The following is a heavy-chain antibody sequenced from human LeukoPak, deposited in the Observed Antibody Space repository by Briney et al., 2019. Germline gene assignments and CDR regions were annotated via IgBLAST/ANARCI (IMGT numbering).Heavy chain of an antibody. Sequence: PSETLSLTCTVSGGSISSYYWSWIRQPPGKGLEWIGYIYYSGSTNYNPSLKSRVTISVDTSKNQFSLKLSSVTAADTAVYYCARHLEMATITEYYYGMDVWGQGTTVVVSS. CDR2: IYYSGST. V-gene: IGHV4-59*01. J-gene: IGHJ6*02. CDR1: GGSISSYY. CDR3: ARHLEMATITEYYYGMDV. D-gene: IGHD5-24*01.